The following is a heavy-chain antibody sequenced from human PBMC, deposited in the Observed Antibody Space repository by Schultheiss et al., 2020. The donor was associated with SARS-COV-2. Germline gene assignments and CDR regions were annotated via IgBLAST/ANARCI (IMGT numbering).Heavy chain of an antibody. CDR1: GLTVSSSY. V-gene: IGHV3-66*01. CDR3: ADLTSHRFDP. CDR2: IYSSGTT. D-gene: IGHD3-9*01. Sequence: GESLKISCAASGLTVSSSYMTWVRQAPGQGLEWISVIYSSGTTFYADSVKGRFTISRDNSKNTLYLQMNSLRADDTAVYHCADLTSHRFDPWGQGTLVTVS. J-gene: IGHJ5*02.